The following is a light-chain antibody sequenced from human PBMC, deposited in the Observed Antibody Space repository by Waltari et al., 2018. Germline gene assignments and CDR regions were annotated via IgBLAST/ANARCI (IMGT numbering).Light chain of an antibody. V-gene: IGKV4-1*01. CDR1: QSLLYSSNNKNS. Sequence: DIVMTQSPDSLAVSLGARATINCKSSQSLLYSSNNKNSLAWSQQKPGQPPKLLIYCASSRESGVAGRFSGSGSGTDFTLTISNLQAEDVAVYYWQQYYSTPLTFGGGTKVEIK. CDR2: CAS. J-gene: IGKJ4*01. CDR3: QQYYSTPLT.